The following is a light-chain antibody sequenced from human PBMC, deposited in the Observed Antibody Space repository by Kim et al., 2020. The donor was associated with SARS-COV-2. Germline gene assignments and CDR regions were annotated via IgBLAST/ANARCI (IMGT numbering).Light chain of an antibody. CDR1: QDISNY. CDR3: QTYDSVPWT. J-gene: IGKJ1*01. CDR2: AAS. V-gene: IGKV1-27*01. Sequence: ASVGDRVPITCRASQDISNYLAWYQQKPGKVPKLLIYAASALQSGVPSRFGGSGSGTDFTLTITSLQPEDVATYYCQTYDSVPWTFGPGAKVDIK.